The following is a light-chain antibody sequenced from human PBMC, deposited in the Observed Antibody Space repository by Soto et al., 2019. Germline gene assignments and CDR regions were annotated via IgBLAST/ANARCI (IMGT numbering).Light chain of an antibody. Sequence: DVQMTQSPSTLSASVGDRVTITCRASQNIFSWLAWYQRKPGKAPRLLIYDASNLENGVPTRFSGSGSGTEFTLTISSLQPEDFATYDCQEYSSYPYTFGQGTMLEIK. CDR3: QEYSSYPYT. J-gene: IGKJ2*01. CDR2: DAS. V-gene: IGKV1-5*01. CDR1: QNIFSW.